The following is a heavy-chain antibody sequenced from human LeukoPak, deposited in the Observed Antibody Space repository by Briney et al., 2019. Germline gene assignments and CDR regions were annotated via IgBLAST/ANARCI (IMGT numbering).Heavy chain of an antibody. D-gene: IGHD1-26*01. CDR2: ISYDGSDK. V-gene: IGHV3-30*18. Sequence: HPGGSLRLSCAASGFSFSYYGVHWVRQAPGKGLEWVALISYDGSDKYFAVSVKGRFSISRDNSQKTLYLQMNSLISEDTAIYYCAKDMRPYSGDRSFLFDQWGQGTLVIVSS. CDR1: GFSFSYYG. CDR3: AKDMRPYSGDRSFLFDQ. J-gene: IGHJ4*02.